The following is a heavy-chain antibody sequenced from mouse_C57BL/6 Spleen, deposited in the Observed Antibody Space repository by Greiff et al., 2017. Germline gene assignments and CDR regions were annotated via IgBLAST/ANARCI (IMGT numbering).Heavy chain of an antibody. V-gene: IGHV1-55*01. D-gene: IGHD2-2*01. Sequence: QVQLQQPGAELVKPGASVKMSCKASGYTFTSYWITWVKQRPGQGLEWIGDIYPGSGSTNYNEQFKSKATLTVDTSSSTAYMQLSSLTSEDSAVYYCSRGSYYGYDDAMDYWGQGTSVTGSS. J-gene: IGHJ4*01. CDR3: SRGSYYGYDDAMDY. CDR1: GYTFTSYW. CDR2: IYPGSGST.